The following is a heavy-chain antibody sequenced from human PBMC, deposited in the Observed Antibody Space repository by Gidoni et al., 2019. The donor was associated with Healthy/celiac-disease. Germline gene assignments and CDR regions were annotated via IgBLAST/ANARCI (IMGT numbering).Heavy chain of an antibody. CDR2: INSDGSST. CDR3: ARGGKGPGTYYFDY. Sequence: EVQLVESGGGLVQPGGTLRLSCAASGFTFSSYWMHWVRQAPGKGLVWVSRINSDGSSTSYADSVKGRFTISRDNAKNTLYLQMNSLRAEDTAVYYCARGGKGPGTYYFDYWGQGTLVTVSS. CDR1: GFTFSSYW. J-gene: IGHJ4*02. D-gene: IGHD3-10*01. V-gene: IGHV3-74*01.